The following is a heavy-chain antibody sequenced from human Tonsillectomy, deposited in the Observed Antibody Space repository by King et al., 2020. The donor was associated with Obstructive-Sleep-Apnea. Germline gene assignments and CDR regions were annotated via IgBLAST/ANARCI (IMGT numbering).Heavy chain of an antibody. Sequence: VQLVESGGGLVQPGGSLRLSCAASGFTVSSNYMSWVRQAPGKGLEWVSVFYSGGSTYYADSVKGRFTISRDTSKNTLYLQMNSLGAEDTAVYYCAGAGRAAAWFDYWGQGTLVTVSS. V-gene: IGHV3-66*01. D-gene: IGHD6-13*01. CDR2: FYSGGST. J-gene: IGHJ4*02. CDR1: GFTVSSNY. CDR3: AGAGRAAAWFDY.